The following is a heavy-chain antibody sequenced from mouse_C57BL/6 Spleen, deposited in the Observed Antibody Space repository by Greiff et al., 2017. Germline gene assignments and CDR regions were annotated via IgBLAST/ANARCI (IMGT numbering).Heavy chain of an antibody. Sequence: EVMLVESGGGLVQPGGSLSLSCAASGFTFTDYYMSWVRQPPGKALEWLGFIRNKANGYTTEYSASVKGRFTISRDNSQSILYLQMNALRAEDSATYYCARYDYGSSAGYFDYWGQGTTLTVSS. V-gene: IGHV7-3*01. CDR2: IRNKANGYTT. J-gene: IGHJ2*01. D-gene: IGHD1-1*01. CDR3: ARYDYGSSAGYFDY. CDR1: GFTFTDYY.